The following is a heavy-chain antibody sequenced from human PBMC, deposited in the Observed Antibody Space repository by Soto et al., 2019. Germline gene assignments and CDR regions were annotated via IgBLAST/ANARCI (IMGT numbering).Heavy chain of an antibody. CDR1: GYTFTTYY. CDR2: INAGNGNT. Sequence: ASVKVSCKASGYTFTTYYMHWVRQAPGQRLEWMGWINAGNGNTKYSQKFQGRVTITRDTSASTAYMELSSLRSEDTAVYYCARSIVVVTALDYWGQGTLVTVSS. D-gene: IGHD2-21*02. V-gene: IGHV1-3*01. J-gene: IGHJ4*02. CDR3: ARSIVVVTALDY.